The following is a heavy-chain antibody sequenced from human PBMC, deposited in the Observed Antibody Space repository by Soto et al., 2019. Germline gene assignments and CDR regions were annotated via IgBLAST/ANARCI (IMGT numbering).Heavy chain of an antibody. J-gene: IGHJ4*02. CDR1: GFTFSSYW. V-gene: IGHV3-74*01. CDR2: INSDGSST. CDR3: VRTSLVVAAASREDY. D-gene: IGHD2-15*01. Sequence: EVQLVESGGGLVQPGGSLRLSCAASGFTFSSYWMHWVHQAPGKGLVWVSRINSDGSSTSYADSVKGRFTISRDNAKNTLYLQINSLRAEVTAVYYCVRTSLVVAAASREDYWGQGTLVTVSS.